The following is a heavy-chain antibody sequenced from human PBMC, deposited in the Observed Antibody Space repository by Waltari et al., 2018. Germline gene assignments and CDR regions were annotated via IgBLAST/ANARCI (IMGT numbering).Heavy chain of an antibody. J-gene: IGHJ4*02. CDR1: GGSFSGYY. CDR3: ARGPYMPNDY. V-gene: IGHV4-34*01. D-gene: IGHD2-2*01. Sequence: QVQLQQWGAGLLKPSETLSLTCAVYGGSFSGYYWSWIRQPPGKGLEWIGEINHSGSTNYNPSLKSRVTISVDTSKNQFSLKLSSVTAADTAVYYCARGPYMPNDYWGQGTLVTVSS. CDR2: INHSGST.